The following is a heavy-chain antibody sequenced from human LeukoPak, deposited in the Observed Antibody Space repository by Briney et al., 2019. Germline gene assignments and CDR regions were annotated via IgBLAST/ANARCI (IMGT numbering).Heavy chain of an antibody. V-gene: IGHV3-74*01. CDR2: VKGDGST. Sequence: TGGSLRLSCAASGFTFGTYWMNWVRQAPGEGLVWVSRVKGDGSTTYADSVKGRFTISRDNAKNTLHLQMNSLRADDTAVYYCGRDRNCYYMDVWGKGPTRILSS. CDR1: GFTFGTYW. J-gene: IGHJ6*03. CDR3: GRDRNCYYMDV.